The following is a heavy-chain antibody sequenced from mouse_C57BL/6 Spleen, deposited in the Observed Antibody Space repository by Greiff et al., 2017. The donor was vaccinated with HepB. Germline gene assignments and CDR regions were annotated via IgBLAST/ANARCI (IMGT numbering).Heavy chain of an antibody. CDR1: GYSITSDY. J-gene: IGHJ1*03. CDR2: ISYSGST. D-gene: IGHD2-4*01. CDR3: ARYRTNDYDRYFDV. Sequence: VQLKQSGPGLAKPSQTLSLTCSVTGYSITSDYWNWIRKFPGNKLEYMGYISYSGSTYYNPSLKSRISITRDTSKNQYYLQLNSVTTEDTATYYCARYRTNDYDRYFDVWGTGTTVTVSS. V-gene: IGHV3-8*01.